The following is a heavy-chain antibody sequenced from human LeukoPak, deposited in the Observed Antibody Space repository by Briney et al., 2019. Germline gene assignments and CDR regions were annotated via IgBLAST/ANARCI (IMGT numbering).Heavy chain of an antibody. D-gene: IGHD2-8*02. Sequence: GGSLRLSCAASGFMFSSNWLSWVRLAPGKGLEWVANIKEDGTETYYVDSVKGRFTISRDNAKNSLYLQMNSLRVEDTAVYYCATSMTSPGAFDYWGQGTLVTVSS. CDR1: GFMFSSNW. CDR3: ATSMTSPGAFDY. J-gene: IGHJ4*02. CDR2: IKEDGTET. V-gene: IGHV3-7*03.